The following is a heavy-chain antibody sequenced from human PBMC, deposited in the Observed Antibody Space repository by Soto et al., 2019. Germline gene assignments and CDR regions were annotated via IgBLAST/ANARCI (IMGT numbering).Heavy chain of an antibody. CDR3: ARVKDAAFFSLPYHSGMDV. J-gene: IGHJ6*02. Sequence: GASVKVSCKASGYTFTAYYLYWVRQAPGQGLEWMGWINPNSGGTNYAEKFQGRVTMTRDTSISTAYMELSSLRSDDTAVFYCARVKDAAFFSLPYHSGMDVWGQGTTVTVSS. CDR1: GYTFTAYY. D-gene: IGHD6-13*01. V-gene: IGHV1-2*02. CDR2: INPNSGGT.